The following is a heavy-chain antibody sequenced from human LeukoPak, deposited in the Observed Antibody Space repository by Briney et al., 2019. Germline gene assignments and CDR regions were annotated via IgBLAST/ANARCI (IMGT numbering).Heavy chain of an antibody. D-gene: IGHD2-2*01. CDR3: ARANFLYCSSTSCLFDY. Sequence: ASVKVSCKASGYTFTDFYMHWVRLAPGQGLEWMGWINPNSGGTNYVQKFQGWVTMTRDTSINTAYMELSRLTSDDTAVYYCARANFLYCSSTSCLFDYWGQATLVTVSS. CDR1: GYTFTDFY. CDR2: INPNSGGT. V-gene: IGHV1-2*04. J-gene: IGHJ4*02.